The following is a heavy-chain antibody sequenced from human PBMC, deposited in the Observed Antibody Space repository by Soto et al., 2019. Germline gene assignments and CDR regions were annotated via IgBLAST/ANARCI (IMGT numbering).Heavy chain of an antibody. CDR1: GFTFSSYG. D-gene: IGHD2-15*01. CDR2: ISYDGSNK. CDR3: AKACCGYCSGGSCYSTYYYYYYGMDV. J-gene: IGHJ6*02. V-gene: IGHV3-30*18. Sequence: PGGSLRLSCAASGFTFSSYGMHWVRQAPGKGLEWVAVISYDGSNKYYADSVKGRFTISRDNSKNTLYLQMNSLRAEDTAVYYCAKACCGYCSGGSCYSTYYYYYYGMDVWGQGTTVTVSS.